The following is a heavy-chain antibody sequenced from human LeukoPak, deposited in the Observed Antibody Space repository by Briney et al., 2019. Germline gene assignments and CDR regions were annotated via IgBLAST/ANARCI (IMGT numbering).Heavy chain of an antibody. V-gene: IGHV1-18*01. Sequence: GASVKVSCKASGYTFTSYGISWVRQAPGQGLEWMGWISAYNGNTNYAQKLQGRVTMTTDTPTSTAYMELRSLRSDDTAVYYCARSILYCSGGSCYSGSLYYYYGMDVWGQGTTVTVSS. CDR1: GYTFTSYG. J-gene: IGHJ6*02. CDR3: ARSILYCSGGSCYSGSLYYYYGMDV. CDR2: ISAYNGNT. D-gene: IGHD2-15*01.